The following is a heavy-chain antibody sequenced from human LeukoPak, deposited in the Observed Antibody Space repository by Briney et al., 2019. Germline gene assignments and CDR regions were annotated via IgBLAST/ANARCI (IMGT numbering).Heavy chain of an antibody. CDR3: ARLSHDYGDYPLWYYYYYYYMDV. J-gene: IGHJ6*03. CDR2: ISGSGGST. Sequence: PGGSLRLSCAASGFTFSSYGMSWVRQAPGKGLEWVSAISGSGGSTYYADSVKGRFTISRDNSKNTLYLQMNSLRAEDTAVYYCARLSHDYGDYPLWYYYYYYYMDVWGKGTTVTVSS. D-gene: IGHD4-17*01. V-gene: IGHV3-23*01. CDR1: GFTFSSYG.